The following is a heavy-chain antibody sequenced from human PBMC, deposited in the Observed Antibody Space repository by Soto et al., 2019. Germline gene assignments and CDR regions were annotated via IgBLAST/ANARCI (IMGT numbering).Heavy chain of an antibody. D-gene: IGHD5-12*01. CDR2: IYYSGST. CDR3: ARGISGYDLAGAFDI. J-gene: IGHJ3*02. CDR1: GGSISSGGYY. V-gene: IGHV4-31*03. Sequence: SETLSLTCTVSGGSISSGGYYWSWIRQHPGKGLEWIGYIYYSGSTYYNPSLKSRVTISVDTSKNQFSLKLSSVTAADTAVYYCARGISGYDLAGAFDIWGQGTMVTVSS.